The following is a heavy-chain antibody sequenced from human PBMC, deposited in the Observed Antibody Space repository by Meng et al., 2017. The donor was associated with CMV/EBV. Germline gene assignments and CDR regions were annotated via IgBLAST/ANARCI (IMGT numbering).Heavy chain of an antibody. CDR1: GFTVSSNY. D-gene: IGHD6-13*01. J-gene: IGHJ3*02. Sequence: GESLKISCAASGFTVSSNYMSWVRQAPGKGLEWVSVIYSGGTTYYADSVKGRFTISRDNSKNMLYLQMNSLRAEDTAVYYCARNTYSNTWSEAFDTWGQGTMVTVSS. CDR3: ARNTYSNTWSEAFDT. V-gene: IGHV3-66*02. CDR2: IYSGGTT.